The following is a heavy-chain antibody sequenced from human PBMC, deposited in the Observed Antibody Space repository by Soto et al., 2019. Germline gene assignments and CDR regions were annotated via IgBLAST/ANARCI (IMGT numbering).Heavy chain of an antibody. CDR2: IIPIFGTA. D-gene: IGHD3-10*01. Sequence: QVQLVQSGAEVKKPGSSVKVSCKASGGTFSSYAISWVRQAPGQGLEWMGGIIPIFGTANYAQKFQGRVTITADESTSTVYMELSSLRSEDTAVYYCASPGDGRPLPNYYYYGMDVWGQGTTVTVSS. V-gene: IGHV1-69*01. CDR3: ASPGDGRPLPNYYYYGMDV. J-gene: IGHJ6*02. CDR1: GGTFSSYA.